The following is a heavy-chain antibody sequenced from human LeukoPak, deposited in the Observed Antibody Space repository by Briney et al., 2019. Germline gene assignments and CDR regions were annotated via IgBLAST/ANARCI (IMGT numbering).Heavy chain of an antibody. CDR3: ARDVPGSIGTTARFDP. CDR2: INLSGGST. J-gene: IGHJ5*02. Sequence: ASVKVSCKASGYTFTSYHMHWVRQAPGQGLEWMGLINLSGGSTTYAQRFQGRVTLTRDTSTSTVYMELSSLRSEDTAVYYCARDVPGSIGTTARFDPWGQGTLVTVSS. V-gene: IGHV1-46*01. D-gene: IGHD1-1*01. CDR1: GYTFTSYH.